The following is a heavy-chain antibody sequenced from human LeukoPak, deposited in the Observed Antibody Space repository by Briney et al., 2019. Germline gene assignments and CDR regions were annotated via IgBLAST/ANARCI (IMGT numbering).Heavy chain of an antibody. D-gene: IGHD4-17*01. CDR2: IYSGGST. V-gene: IGHV3-53*01. CDR3: VRDGTIDGDYVFDY. J-gene: IGHJ4*02. Sequence: GGSLRLSCAASGFTVSSNYMSWVRQAPGKGLEWVSVIYSGGSTYYADSVKGRFTISRDNSKNTLYLQMNSLRAEDTAVYYCVRDGTIDGDYVFDYWGQGTLVTVSS. CDR1: GFTVSSNY.